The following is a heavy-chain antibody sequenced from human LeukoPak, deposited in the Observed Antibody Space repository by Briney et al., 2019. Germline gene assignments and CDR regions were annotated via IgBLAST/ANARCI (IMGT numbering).Heavy chain of an antibody. D-gene: IGHD6-13*01. CDR1: VGSFSGYY. V-gene: IGHV4-34*01. Sequence: PSETLSLTFAFYVGSFSGYYWSWLRQPPGKGLEWIGEINHSGSTNYNPSLKSRVSISVDTSKNQFSLKLSSVTPADTAVYYCARGPRKSSIWRYFDYWGQGTLVTVSS. CDR3: ARGPRKSSIWRYFDY. J-gene: IGHJ4*02. CDR2: INHSGST.